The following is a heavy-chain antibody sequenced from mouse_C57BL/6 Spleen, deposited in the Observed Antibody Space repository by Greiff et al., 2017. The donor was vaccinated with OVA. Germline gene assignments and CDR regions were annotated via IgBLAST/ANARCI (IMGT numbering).Heavy chain of an antibody. V-gene: IGHV1-26*01. CDR2: INPNNGGT. CDR1: GYTFTDYY. D-gene: IGHD1-1*01. CDR3: AILYGSSYAMDY. J-gene: IGHJ4*01. Sequence: VQLQQSGPELVKPGASVKISCKASGYTFTDYYMNWVKQSHGKSLEWIGDINPNNGGTSYNQKFKGKATLTVDKSSSTAYMELRSLTSEDSAVYYCAILYGSSYAMDYWGQGTSVTVSS.